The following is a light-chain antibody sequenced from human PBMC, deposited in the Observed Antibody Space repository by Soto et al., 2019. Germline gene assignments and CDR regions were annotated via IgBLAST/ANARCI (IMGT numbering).Light chain of an antibody. Sequence: QPVLTQPPSASGTPGQSVTISCSGGSSNIGSDSVTWYQQLPGTAPKVLIYRNDQRPSGVPDRFSGSRSGASGSLAISGLQSEDEADYYCAAWDDSLNGPVFGGGTKLTVL. J-gene: IGLJ3*02. CDR1: SSNIGSDS. CDR3: AAWDDSLNGPV. CDR2: RND. V-gene: IGLV1-44*01.